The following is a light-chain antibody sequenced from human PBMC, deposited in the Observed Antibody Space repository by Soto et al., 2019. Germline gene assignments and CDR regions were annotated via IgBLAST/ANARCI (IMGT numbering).Light chain of an antibody. CDR2: DAS. Sequence: EIVLTQSPATLSLSPGKRATLSCRASQSVTTYLAWYQQKPCQAPRLLMYDASNRAPGVPARLSGSGSGTSFTLTIRRLEPEDFAVYYCEKRYNRPLTFGKGTRLELK. CDR1: QSVTTY. V-gene: IGKV3-11*01. J-gene: IGKJ5*01. CDR3: EKRYNRPLT.